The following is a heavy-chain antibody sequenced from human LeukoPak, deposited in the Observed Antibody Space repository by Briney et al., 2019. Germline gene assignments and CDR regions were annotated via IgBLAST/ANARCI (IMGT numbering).Heavy chain of an antibody. D-gene: IGHD1-26*01. CDR1: GFTFSNYW. J-gene: IGHJ3*02. CDR3: ARGGSYLSAFDI. Sequence: GGSLRLSCAASGFTFSNYWMSWVRQAPGKGLEWVANIKQDGSETYYVDSVKGRFTISRDNAKNSLYLQMNSLRAEDTAVYYCARGGSYLSAFDIWGQGTVVTVSS. V-gene: IGHV3-7*03. CDR2: IKQDGSET.